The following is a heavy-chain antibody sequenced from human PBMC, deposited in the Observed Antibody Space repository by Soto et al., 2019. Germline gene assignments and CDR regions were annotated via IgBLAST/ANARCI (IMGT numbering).Heavy chain of an antibody. CDR1: GFTFDQYT. Sequence: EVQLVESGGGLVQPGRSLGLACAASGFTFDQYTMHWVRQAPGKGLEWVSSITWHSGTIGYADSVKGRFTISRDNAKSSLYLQTNSLRGEDTALYYCAKEMITFGDFNYYYMDVWGNGTTVTVSS. CDR2: ITWHSGTI. V-gene: IGHV3-9*01. CDR3: AKEMITFGDFNYYYMDV. D-gene: IGHD3-16*01. J-gene: IGHJ6*03.